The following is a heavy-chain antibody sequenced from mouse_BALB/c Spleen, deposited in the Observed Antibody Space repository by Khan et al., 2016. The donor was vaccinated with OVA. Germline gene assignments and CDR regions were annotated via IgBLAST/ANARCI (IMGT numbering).Heavy chain of an antibody. J-gene: IGHJ3*01. CDR3: ARGRAY. CDR1: GFSITSDYA. V-gene: IGHV3-2*02. CDR2: ISYSGST. Sequence: EVQLQESGPGLVKPSQSLSLTCTVTGFSITSDYAWNWIRQFPGNKLDWMGYISYSGSTSYPPSLKSRISITRDTSKNQFFLQLNSVTTEDTDTYYCARGRAYWGQGTLVTVSA.